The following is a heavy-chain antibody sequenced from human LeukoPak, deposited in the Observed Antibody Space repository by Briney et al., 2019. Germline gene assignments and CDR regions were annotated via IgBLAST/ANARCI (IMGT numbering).Heavy chain of an antibody. Sequence: ASVKVSCKVSGYTLTELSMHWVRQAPGKGLEWMGGFDPEDGETIYAQKFQGRVTMTEDTSTDTAYMELSSPRSEDTAVYYCATSGDSHNWFDPWGQGTLVTVSS. CDR1: GYTLTELS. CDR3: ATSGDSHNWFDP. D-gene: IGHD1-26*01. CDR2: FDPEDGET. V-gene: IGHV1-24*01. J-gene: IGHJ5*02.